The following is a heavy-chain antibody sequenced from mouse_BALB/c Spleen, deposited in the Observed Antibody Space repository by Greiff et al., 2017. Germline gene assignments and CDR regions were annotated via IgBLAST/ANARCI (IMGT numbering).Heavy chain of an antibody. Sequence: VQLVESGPGLVAPSQSLSITCTVSGFSLTSYGVHWVRQPPGKGLEWLGVIWAGGSTNYNSALMSRLSISKDNSKSQVFLKMNSLQTDDTAMYYCASYDGYPSWFAYWGQGTLVTVSA. D-gene: IGHD2-3*01. J-gene: IGHJ3*01. CDR1: GFSLTSYG. CDR3: ASYDGYPSWFAY. V-gene: IGHV2-9*02. CDR2: IWAGGST.